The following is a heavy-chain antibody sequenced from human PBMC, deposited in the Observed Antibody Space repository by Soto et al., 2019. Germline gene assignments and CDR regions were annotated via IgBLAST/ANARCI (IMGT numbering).Heavy chain of an antibody. CDR2: IVVGSGNT. CDR1: GFTFTSSA. V-gene: IGHV1-58*01. J-gene: IGHJ3*02. Sequence: ASVKVSCKASGFTFTSSAVQWVRQARGQRLEGIGWIVVGSGNTNYAQKFQERVHITRDMHTSTAYMELSRLRSEDTAVYYCAADTGDAFDIWGQGTMVTVSS. D-gene: IGHD2-8*02. CDR3: AADTGDAFDI.